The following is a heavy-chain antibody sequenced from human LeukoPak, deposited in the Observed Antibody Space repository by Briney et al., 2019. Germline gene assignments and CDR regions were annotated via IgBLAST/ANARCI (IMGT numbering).Heavy chain of an antibody. D-gene: IGHD4-23*01. J-gene: IGHJ4*02. CDR3: TRHVTTVGNFDY. Sequence: GGSLRLSCAASGFTFSSYAMSWVRQAPGKGLEWVGFIRSKAYGGTTEYAASVKGRFTISRDDSKSIAYLQMNSLKTEDTAVYYCTRHVTTVGNFDYWGQGTLVTVSS. V-gene: IGHV3-49*04. CDR1: GFTFSSYA. CDR2: IRSKAYGGTT.